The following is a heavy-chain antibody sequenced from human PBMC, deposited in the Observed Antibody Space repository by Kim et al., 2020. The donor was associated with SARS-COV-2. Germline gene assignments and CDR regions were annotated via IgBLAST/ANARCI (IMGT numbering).Heavy chain of an antibody. J-gene: IGHJ6*02. Sequence: SETLSLTCAVYGGSFSGYYWSWIRQPQGMGLEWIGEINHSGSTNYNPSLKSRVTISVDTSKNQFSLKLSSVTAADTAVYYCARGQPNAYSSSWYVIRDYYYYYGMDVWGQGTTVTVSS. CDR3: ARGQPNAYSSSWYVIRDYYYYYGMDV. D-gene: IGHD6-13*01. CDR1: GGSFSGYY. V-gene: IGHV4-34*01. CDR2: INHSGST.